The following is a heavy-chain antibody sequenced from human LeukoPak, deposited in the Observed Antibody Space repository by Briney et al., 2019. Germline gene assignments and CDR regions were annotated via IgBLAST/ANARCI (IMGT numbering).Heavy chain of an antibody. V-gene: IGHV5-10-1*01. D-gene: IGHD2-15*01. CDR3: ARHIYCSGGSCYYYFADY. Sequence: GGSLKISFKGSGYHFTNYWISWGRRRPGKGLAGVGRIDPSDSYTNYSPSFQGHVTISADKSISTSYLQWSSLKASDTAIYYCARHIYCSGGSCYYYFADYWGQGTRVTVPS. CDR2: IDPSDSYT. CDR1: GYHFTNYW. J-gene: IGHJ4*02.